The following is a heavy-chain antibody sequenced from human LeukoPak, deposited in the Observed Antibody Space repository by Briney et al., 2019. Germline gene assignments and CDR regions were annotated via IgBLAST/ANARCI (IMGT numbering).Heavy chain of an antibody. CDR3: ASHSSSWYGFDY. Sequence: GGSLRLSCAASGFTVSSNHMSWVRQAPGKGLEWVSVIYSGGSTYYADSVKGRFTISRDNSKNTLYLQMNSLRAEDTAVYYCASHSSSWYGFDYWGQGTLVTVPS. V-gene: IGHV3-53*01. CDR1: GFTVSSNH. J-gene: IGHJ4*02. CDR2: IYSGGST. D-gene: IGHD6-13*01.